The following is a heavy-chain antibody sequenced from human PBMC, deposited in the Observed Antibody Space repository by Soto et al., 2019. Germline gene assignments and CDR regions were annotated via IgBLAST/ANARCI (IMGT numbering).Heavy chain of an antibody. CDR2: ISAYNGDT. D-gene: IGHD5-12*01. CDR3: VSDGHMPMVALDN. V-gene: IGHV1-18*01. Sequence: GASVKVSCKASGYTFSNFGLSWVRQAPGQGLEWMGWISAYNGDTVSAQSLQGRLTMTTDTSTSTAYMELRSLRSDDTAVSYFVSDGHMPMVALDNWGQGTQVTVSS. CDR1: GYTFSNFG. J-gene: IGHJ4*02.